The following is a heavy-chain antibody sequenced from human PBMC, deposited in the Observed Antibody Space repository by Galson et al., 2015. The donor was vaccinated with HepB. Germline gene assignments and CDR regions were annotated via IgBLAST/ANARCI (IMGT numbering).Heavy chain of an antibody. D-gene: IGHD3-16*01. CDR1: GGTFSSYA. CDR3: AREGVGGGGGYFDY. V-gene: IGHV1-69*13. Sequence: SVKVSCKASGGTFSSYAISWVRQAPGQGLEWMGGIIPIFGTANYAQKFQGRVTITADESTSTAYMELSSLRSEDPAVYYCAREGVGGGGGYFDYWGQGTLVTVSS. J-gene: IGHJ4*02. CDR2: IIPIFGTA.